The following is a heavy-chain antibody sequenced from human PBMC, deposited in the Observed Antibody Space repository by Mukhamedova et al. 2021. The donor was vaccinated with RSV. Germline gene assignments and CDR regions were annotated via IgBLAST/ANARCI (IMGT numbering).Heavy chain of an antibody. D-gene: IGHD3-9*01. CDR3: ARDVGTSRLRYFEKGYYYYYGMDV. V-gene: IGHV3-11*01. J-gene: IGHJ6*02. Sequence: ADPVKGRFTISRDNAKNSLYLQMNSLRAEDTAAYYCARDVGTSRLRYFEKGYYYYYGMDVWGQGTTVTVSS.